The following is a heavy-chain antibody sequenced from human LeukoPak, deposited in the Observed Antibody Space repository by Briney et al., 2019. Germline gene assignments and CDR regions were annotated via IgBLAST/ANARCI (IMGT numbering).Heavy chain of an antibody. Sequence: ASVKVSCKASGYTFTSYDINWVRQATGQGLEWMGWMNPNSGNTGYAQKFQGRVTMTRNTSISTAYMELSSLRAEDTAVYYCARTIAAAGIYFDYWGQGTLVTVSS. CDR2: MNPNSGNT. V-gene: IGHV1-8*01. J-gene: IGHJ4*02. CDR3: ARTIAAAGIYFDY. CDR1: GYTFTSYD. D-gene: IGHD6-13*01.